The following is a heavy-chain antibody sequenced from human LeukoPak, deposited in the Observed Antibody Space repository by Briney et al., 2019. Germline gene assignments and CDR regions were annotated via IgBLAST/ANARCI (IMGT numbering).Heavy chain of an antibody. CDR1: GFMFSNYY. J-gene: IGHJ4*02. D-gene: IGHD6-19*01. V-gene: IGHV3-74*01. Sequence: GGSLRLSRVRSGFMFSNYYMYWVRQAPGEGRVGVSRIKNAGIDTIYADSVKRRFTVSRDNAKNTLYLQMNSMRADDTAVYYCAKDRRGPSTGWRIFLDYWGQGTLVTVSS. CDR3: AKDRRGPSTGWRIFLDY. CDR2: IKNAGIDT.